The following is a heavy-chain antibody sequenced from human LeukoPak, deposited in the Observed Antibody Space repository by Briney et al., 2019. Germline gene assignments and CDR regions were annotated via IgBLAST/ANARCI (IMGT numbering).Heavy chain of an antibody. CDR2: MNPNSGNT. V-gene: IGHV1-8*01. CDR1: GYTFTSYD. D-gene: IGHD2-2*01. CDR3: ARVPPGDIVVVPAHLDD. J-gene: IGHJ4*02. Sequence: ASVRVSCKASGYTFTSYDINWVRQATGQRLEWMGWMNPNSGNTGYAQKFQGRVTMTRNTSISTAYMDLSSLRSEDTAVYYCARVPPGDIVVVPAHLDDWGQGTLVTVSS.